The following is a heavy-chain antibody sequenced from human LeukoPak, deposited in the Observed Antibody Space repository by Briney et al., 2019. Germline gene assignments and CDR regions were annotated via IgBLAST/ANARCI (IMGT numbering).Heavy chain of an antibody. CDR1: GGSISSYY. J-gene: IGHJ4*02. CDR3: ARGGYYDSSGYYSERDY. D-gene: IGHD3-22*01. V-gene: IGHV4-59*01. Sequence: SETLSLTCTVSGGSISSYYWSWIRQPPGKGLEWIGYIYYSGSTNYNPSLKSRVTISVDTSKNQFSLKLSSVTAADTAVYYCARGGYYDSSGYYSERDYWGQGTLVTVSS. CDR2: IYYSGST.